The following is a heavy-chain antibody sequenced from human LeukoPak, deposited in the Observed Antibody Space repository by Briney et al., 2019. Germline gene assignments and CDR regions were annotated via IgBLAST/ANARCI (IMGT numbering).Heavy chain of an antibody. Sequence: SETLSLTCTVSGGSISSYYWIWLREPAGKGLEWIGRIYNRGSTNYNPSLKSRVTMSVDTSKNQFSLKLSSVTAADTAVYYCARDGGSSSWDSNYWGEGTLVTVSS. CDR1: GGSISSYY. J-gene: IGHJ4*02. V-gene: IGHV4-4*07. CDR3: ARDGGSSSWDSNY. D-gene: IGHD6-13*01. CDR2: IYNRGST.